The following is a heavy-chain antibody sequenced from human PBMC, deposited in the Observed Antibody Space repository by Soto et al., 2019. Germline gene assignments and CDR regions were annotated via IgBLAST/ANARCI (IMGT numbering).Heavy chain of an antibody. CDR3: ARDTYGSSFGYFDY. V-gene: IGHV3-66*01. Sequence: GGSLRLSCAASGFTVSSNYMSWVRQAPGKGLEWVSVIYSGGSTYYADSVKGRFTISRDNSKNTLYLQMNSLRAEDTAVYYCARDTYGSSFGYFDYWGQGTLVTVSS. D-gene: IGHD6-6*01. J-gene: IGHJ4*02. CDR2: IYSGGST. CDR1: GFTVSSNY.